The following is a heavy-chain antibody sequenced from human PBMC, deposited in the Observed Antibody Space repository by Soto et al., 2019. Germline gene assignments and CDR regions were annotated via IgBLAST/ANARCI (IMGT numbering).Heavy chain of an antibody. Sequence: QVRLVQSGAEVKKPGSSVKVSCKVSGGTFSKYSLSWVRQTPGQGLEWMGGITPFVDTSNYAQRFLGRVTITAEKSTNTAFLEVRGLKSEDTALYFCASTSYFNGGSCYSRHYYGMDVWGQGTTVTVSS. D-gene: IGHD2-21*01. CDR1: GGTFSKYS. CDR2: ITPFVDTS. CDR3: ASTSYFNGGSCYSRHYYGMDV. J-gene: IGHJ6*02. V-gene: IGHV1-69*06.